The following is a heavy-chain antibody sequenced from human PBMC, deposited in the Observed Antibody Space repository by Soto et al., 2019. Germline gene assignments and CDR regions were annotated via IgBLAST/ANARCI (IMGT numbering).Heavy chain of an antibody. J-gene: IGHJ4*02. CDR3: AGWVGATAFDY. Sequence: QVQLQESGPGLVKPSQTLSLTCTVSGGSISSGGYYWSWIRQHPGKGLEWIGYIYYSGSTYYNPAPTSRVTISVDTSKNQFSLKLSSVTAADTAVYYCAGWVGATAFDYWGQGTLVTVSS. CDR1: GGSISSGGYY. V-gene: IGHV4-31*03. D-gene: IGHD1-26*01. CDR2: IYYSGST.